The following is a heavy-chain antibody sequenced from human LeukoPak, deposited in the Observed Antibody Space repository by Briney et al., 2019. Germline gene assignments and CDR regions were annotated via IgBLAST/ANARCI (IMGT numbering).Heavy chain of an antibody. CDR2: ISWNSAYI. CDR3: AKDKAPLYSGYDWDLDF. J-gene: IGHJ4*02. V-gene: IGHV3-9*01. CDR1: GFTFHHYA. D-gene: IGHD5-12*01. Sequence: GRSLRLSCAASGFTFHHYAIHWVRQVPGKCLQWVSGISWNSAYICYPDSVKGRFTISRDNAKNSVYLQMNSLRAEDTALYYCAKDKAPLYSGYDWDLDFWGQGTMVTVSS.